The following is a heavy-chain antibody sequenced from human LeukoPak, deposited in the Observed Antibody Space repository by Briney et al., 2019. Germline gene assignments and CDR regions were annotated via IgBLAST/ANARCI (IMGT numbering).Heavy chain of an antibody. V-gene: IGHV1-8*01. CDR2: MNPNSGNT. CDR3: ARNTVTTFIRVVDV. J-gene: IGHJ6*02. D-gene: IGHD4-17*01. Sequence: ASVKVSCKASGYTFTSYDINWVRQATGQGLEWMGWMNPNSGNTGYAQKFQGRVTMTRNTSISTAYMELSSLRSEDTAVYYCARNTVTTFIRVVDVWGQGTTVTVSS. CDR1: GYTFTSYD.